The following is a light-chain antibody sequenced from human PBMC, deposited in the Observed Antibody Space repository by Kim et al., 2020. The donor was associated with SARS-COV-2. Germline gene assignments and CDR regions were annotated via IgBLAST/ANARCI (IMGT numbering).Light chain of an antibody. CDR1: QDIRND. J-gene: IGKJ5*01. V-gene: IGKV1-17*01. Sequence: AAVGDRVTITCRARQDIRNDLGWYQQNPGRAPQHLIYGASSLQSGVPSRFSGSGSGTEFTLTISSLQPEDFATYFCLQHNTYPITFGQGTRLEIK. CDR3: LQHNTYPIT. CDR2: GAS.